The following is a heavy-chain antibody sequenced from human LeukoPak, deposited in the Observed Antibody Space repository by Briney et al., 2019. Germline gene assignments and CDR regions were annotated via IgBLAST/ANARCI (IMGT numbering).Heavy chain of an antibody. V-gene: IGHV3-53*01. D-gene: IGHD3-22*01. CDR2: IYSACSGGYT. J-gene: IGHJ4*02. CDR3: AKRGVVIRVILVGFHKEAYYFDS. CDR1: GFTVTYNY. Sequence: QPGGSLRLSCAASGFTVTYNYMSWVRQAPGKGLGWVSVIYSACSGGYTYYADSVKGRFTISRDNPKNTLYLQMNSLRAEDTAVYFCAKRGVVIRVILVGFHKEAYYFDSWGQGALVTVSS.